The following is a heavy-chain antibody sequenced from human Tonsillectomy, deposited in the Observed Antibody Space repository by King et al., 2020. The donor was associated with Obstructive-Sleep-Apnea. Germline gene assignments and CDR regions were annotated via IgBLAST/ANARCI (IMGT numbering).Heavy chain of an antibody. V-gene: IGHV4-61*01. J-gene: IGHJ4*02. Sequence: QLQESGPGLVKPSETLSLTCTVSGGSVSSGSYYWSWIRQPPGKGLEWIGYIYYSGSTNYNPSLKSRVTISVDTSKNQFSLKLSSVTAADTAVYYCARGSRGRATVSFDYWGQGTLVTVSS. D-gene: IGHD3-10*01. CDR2: IYYSGST. CDR3: ARGSRGRATVSFDY. CDR1: GGSVSSGSYY.